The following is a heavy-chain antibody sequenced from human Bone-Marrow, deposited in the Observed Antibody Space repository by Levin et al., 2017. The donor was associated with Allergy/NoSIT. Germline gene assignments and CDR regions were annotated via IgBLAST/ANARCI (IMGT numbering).Heavy chain of an antibody. J-gene: IGHJ6*02. Sequence: SVKVSCKAFGGPLRSYAVTWVRQAPGRGLEWVGGVIPVVGTPNYARKFQGRVTIIADDSANTAYMDLSSLTSEDTAVYYCGGYCSGGGCPYYYYAMGVWGQGTTVTVSS. CDR3: GGYCSGGGCPYYYYAMGV. CDR2: VIPVVGTP. D-gene: IGHD2-15*01. V-gene: IGHV1-69*13. CDR1: GGPLRSYA.